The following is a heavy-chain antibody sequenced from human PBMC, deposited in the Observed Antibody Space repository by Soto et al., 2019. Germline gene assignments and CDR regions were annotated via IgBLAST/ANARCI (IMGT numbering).Heavy chain of an antibody. V-gene: IGHV1-69*13. CDR2: IIPIFGTA. CDR3: ATTPTDPRAQVDY. D-gene: IGHD4-17*01. Sequence: SVKVSCKASGGTFSSYAISWVRQAPGQGLEWMGGIIPIFGTANYAQKFQGRVTITADESTSTAYMELSSLRSEDTAVYYCATTPTDPRAQVDYWGQGTLVTVSS. CDR1: GGTFSSYA. J-gene: IGHJ4*02.